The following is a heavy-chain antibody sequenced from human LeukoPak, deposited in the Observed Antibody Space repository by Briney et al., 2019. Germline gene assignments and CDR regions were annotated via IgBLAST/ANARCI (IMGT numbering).Heavy chain of an antibody. CDR1: GFTFSSYA. Sequence: GGSLRLSCAASGFTFSSYAMSWVRQAPGKGLEWVSAISGSSGSTYYADSVKGRFTISRDNSKNTLYLQMNSLRAEDTAVYYCAEIAAAAEYFQHWGQGTLVTVSS. CDR2: ISGSSGST. CDR3: AEIAAAAEYFQH. V-gene: IGHV3-23*01. D-gene: IGHD6-13*01. J-gene: IGHJ1*01.